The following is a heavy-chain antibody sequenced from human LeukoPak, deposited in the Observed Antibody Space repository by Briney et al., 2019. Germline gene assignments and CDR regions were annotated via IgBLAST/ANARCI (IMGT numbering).Heavy chain of an antibody. CDR3: ARNTATSTMHY. D-gene: IGHD2-2*01. CDR2: ISHTGDT. V-gene: IGHV4-39*01. Sequence: SETLSLTCTVSGVSLIGDKSYWAWLRQAPGKALEWIGTISHTGDTYYNPALLSRLTMSVQTSTNQFYLRLASVSASDTAIYYCARNTATSTMHYWGQGILVTVS. J-gene: IGHJ4*02. CDR1: GVSLIGDKSY.